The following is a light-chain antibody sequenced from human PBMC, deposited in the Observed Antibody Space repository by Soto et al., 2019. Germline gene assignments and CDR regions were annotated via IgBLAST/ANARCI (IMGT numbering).Light chain of an antibody. Sequence: QSVLTQPASVSGSPGQSITISCTGTSSDVGADNSVSWYQHPGKAPKLMIYEVTNRPSGVSNRFSGSKSGNTASLNISGLQAEDESDYYCRSYTTSRSWVFGGGTKLTVL. CDR2: EVT. CDR1: SSDVGADNS. CDR3: RSYTTSRSWV. J-gene: IGLJ3*02. V-gene: IGLV2-14*01.